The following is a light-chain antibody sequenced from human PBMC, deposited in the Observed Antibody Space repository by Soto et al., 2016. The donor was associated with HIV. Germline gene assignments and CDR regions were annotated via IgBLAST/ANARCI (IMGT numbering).Light chain of an antibody. V-gene: IGKV1-39*01. CDR3: QQYDYTPRT. J-gene: IGKJ1*01. Sequence: DIQMTQSPSSLSASVGDRVTITCRASQSISSYLNWYQQKPGKAPKLLIYAASSLQSGVPSRFSGSGSGTDFTLTISSLQPEDFATYYCQQYDYTPRTFGQGTKVEIK. CDR2: AAS. CDR1: QSISSY.